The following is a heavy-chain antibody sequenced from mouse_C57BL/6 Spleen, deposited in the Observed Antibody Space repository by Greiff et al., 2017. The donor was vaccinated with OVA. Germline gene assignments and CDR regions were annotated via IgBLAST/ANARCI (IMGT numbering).Heavy chain of an antibody. Sequence: VQLQRSGEELVKPGASVKLSCKASGFNIKDYYMPWLNKRTEQGLEWIGRFDPEDGETKYAPKFQGKATITADTSSNTPYLQLSSLTSEDTAVYYCYYYGSRRYFDVWGTGTTVTVSS. V-gene: IGHV14-2*01. CDR1: GFNIKDYY. CDR2: FDPEDGET. J-gene: IGHJ1*03. CDR3: YYYGSRRYFDV. D-gene: IGHD1-1*01.